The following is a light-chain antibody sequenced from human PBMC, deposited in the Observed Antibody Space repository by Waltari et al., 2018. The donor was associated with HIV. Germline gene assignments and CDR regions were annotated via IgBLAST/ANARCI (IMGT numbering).Light chain of an antibody. V-gene: IGLV1-47*01. CDR3: AVWDDSLTGVI. CDR1: DSTIGRNY. Sequence: QSVLTQPPSASGTPGQRVSISCSGSDSTIGRNYVHWYQQVAGTAPKLPIYRDNQRPSGVSDRFSGSKSGSSASLAISGLRSEDEAAYFCAVWDDSLTGVIFGGKTKLTVL. J-gene: IGLJ2*01. CDR2: RDN.